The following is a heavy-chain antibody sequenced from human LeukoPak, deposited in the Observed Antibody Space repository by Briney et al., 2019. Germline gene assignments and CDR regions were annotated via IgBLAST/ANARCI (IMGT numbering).Heavy chain of an antibody. CDR2: ISSSGSTI. CDR1: GFTFSSYE. CDR3: ARERRDGYSYWYFDL. J-gene: IGHJ2*01. Sequence: GGSLRLSCAASGFTFSSYEMNWVRQAPGKGLEWVSYISSSGSTIYYADSVKGRFTISRDNAKNTLYLQMNSLRAEDTAVYYCARERRDGYSYWYFDLWGRGTLVTVSS. D-gene: IGHD5-24*01. V-gene: IGHV3-48*03.